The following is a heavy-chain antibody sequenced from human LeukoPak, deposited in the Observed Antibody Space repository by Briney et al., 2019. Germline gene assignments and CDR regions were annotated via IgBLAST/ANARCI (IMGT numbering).Heavy chain of an antibody. CDR1: GDSVSSNSAA. J-gene: IGHJ4*02. CDR3: ARGGTSRSPPFDY. Sequence: SQTLSLTCAISGDSVSSNSAAWNWIRQSPSRGLEWLGRTYYRSKFYNEYAVSVKSRVIINPDTSKNQFSLQLNSVTPEDTAVYYCARGGTSRSPPFDYWGQGTLVTVSS. CDR2: TYYRSKFYN. D-gene: IGHD1-26*01. V-gene: IGHV6-1*01.